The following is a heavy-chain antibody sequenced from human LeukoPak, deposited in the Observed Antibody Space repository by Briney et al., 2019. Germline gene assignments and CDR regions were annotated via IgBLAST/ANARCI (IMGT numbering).Heavy chain of an antibody. D-gene: IGHD2-15*01. Sequence: ASVKVSCKATGYTFTSYDINWMRQATGQGLEWMGWMNPNSGNTGYAQKFQGRVTMTRNTSISTAYMELSSLRSEDTAVYYCARSQRIVVVAAKRYYFDYWGQGTLVTVSS. CDR1: GYTFTSYD. V-gene: IGHV1-8*01. CDR2: MNPNSGNT. CDR3: ARSQRIVVVAAKRYYFDY. J-gene: IGHJ4*02.